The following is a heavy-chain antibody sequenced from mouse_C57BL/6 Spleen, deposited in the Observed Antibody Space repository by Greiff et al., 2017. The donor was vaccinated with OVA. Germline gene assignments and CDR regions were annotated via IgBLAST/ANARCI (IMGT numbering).Heavy chain of an antibody. D-gene: IGHD1-1*01. CDR1: GYTFTGYW. Sequence: VQLQQSGAELMKPGASVKLSCKATGYTFTGYWIEWVKQRPGHGLEWIGEILPGSGSTNYNEKFKGKATFTADTSSNTAYMQLSSLTTEDSAIYYCARGGITTVVGPYYYAMDYWGQGTSVTVSS. J-gene: IGHJ4*01. CDR2: ILPGSGST. CDR3: ARGGITTVVGPYYYAMDY. V-gene: IGHV1-9*01.